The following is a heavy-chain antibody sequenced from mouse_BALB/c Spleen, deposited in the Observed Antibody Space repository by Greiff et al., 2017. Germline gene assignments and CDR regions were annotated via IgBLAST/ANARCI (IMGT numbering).Heavy chain of an antibody. CDR2: IDPENGNT. Sequence: VQLQQSGAELVRPGALVKLSCKASGFNIKDYYMHWVKQRPEQGLEWIGWIDPENGNTIYDPKFQGKASITADTSSNTAYLQLSSLTSEDTAVYYCARMDRFAYWGQGTLVTVSA. J-gene: IGHJ3*01. CDR1: GFNIKDYY. CDR3: ARMDRFAY. V-gene: IGHV14-1*02.